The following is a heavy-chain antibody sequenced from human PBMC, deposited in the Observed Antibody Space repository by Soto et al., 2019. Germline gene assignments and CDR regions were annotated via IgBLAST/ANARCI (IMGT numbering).Heavy chain of an antibody. J-gene: IGHJ5*02. Sequence: QLQLQESGPGLVKPSETLSLTCSVSGRSISEINSYWGWIRQTPGEGLEWIGTIHHTGSTYYNPSLKSRVIISLDTSKNQFSLKLSSVTAADTALYCCARPEGGYGSGYSWFDPWGQGTRVTVSS. V-gene: IGHV4-39*01. D-gene: IGHD5-12*01. CDR1: GRSISEINSY. CDR2: IHHTGST. CDR3: ARPEGGYGSGYSWFDP.